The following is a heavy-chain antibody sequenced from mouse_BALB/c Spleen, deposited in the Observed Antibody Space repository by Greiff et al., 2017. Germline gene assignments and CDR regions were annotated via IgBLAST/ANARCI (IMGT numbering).Heavy chain of an antibody. J-gene: IGHJ2*01. Sequence: EVKLMESGGGLVKPGGSLKLSCAASGFAFSSYDMSWVRQTPEKRLEWVAYISSGGGSTYYPDTVKGRFTISRDNAKNTLYLQMSSLKSEDTAMYYCASWDYFDYWGQGTTLTVSS. D-gene: IGHD4-1*01. CDR1: GFAFSSYD. CDR2: ISSGGGST. CDR3: ASWDYFDY. V-gene: IGHV5-12-1*01.